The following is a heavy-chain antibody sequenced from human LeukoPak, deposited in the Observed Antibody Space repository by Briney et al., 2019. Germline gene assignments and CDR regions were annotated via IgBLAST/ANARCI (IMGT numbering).Heavy chain of an antibody. J-gene: IGHJ4*02. CDR2: IYYSGST. V-gene: IGHV4-39*01. CDR3: ARIRLTVAGGVFNY. CDR1: GGSISSSNYY. D-gene: IGHD6-19*01. Sequence: SETLSLTCTVSGGSISSSNYYWGWIRQPPGKGLEWIGSIYYSGSTYYNPSLSNRVTMSVDASKNQFSLKLRFVTAADTAVYFCARIRLTVAGGVFNYWGQGTLVTVSS.